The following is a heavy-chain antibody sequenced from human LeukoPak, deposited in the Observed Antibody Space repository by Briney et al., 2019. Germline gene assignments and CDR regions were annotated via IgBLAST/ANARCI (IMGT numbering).Heavy chain of an antibody. Sequence: GGSLRLSCAASGFIVSNNYMNWVRQAPGKGLEWVSVIHSDGNTYYADSVEGRFTISRDNSKNTLYLQMNSLRAEDTAVYYCAKTKSITMIVVVSYYFDYWGQGTLVTVSS. D-gene: IGHD3-22*01. V-gene: IGHV3-53*01. CDR3: AKTKSITMIVVVSYYFDY. CDR2: IHSDGNT. J-gene: IGHJ4*02. CDR1: GFIVSNNY.